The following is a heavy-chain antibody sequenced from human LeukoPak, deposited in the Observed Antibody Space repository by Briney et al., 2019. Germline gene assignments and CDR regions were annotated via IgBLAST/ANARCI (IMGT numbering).Heavy chain of an antibody. D-gene: IGHD3-10*01. CDR1: GFTFSSYG. Sequence: GGSLRLSCAASGFTFSSYGMHWVRQAPGKGLEWVAFIRYDGSNKYYADSVKGRFTISRDNSKNTLYLQMNSLRAEDTAVYDCAKDMTPFFYGSGRDYFDYWGQGTLVTVSS. J-gene: IGHJ4*02. CDR3: AKDMTPFFYGSGRDYFDY. V-gene: IGHV3-30*02. CDR2: IRYDGSNK.